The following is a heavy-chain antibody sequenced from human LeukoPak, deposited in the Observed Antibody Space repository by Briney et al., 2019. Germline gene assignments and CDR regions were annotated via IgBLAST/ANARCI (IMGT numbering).Heavy chain of an antibody. J-gene: IGHJ4*02. CDR3: AAGGSYDFWSGYQYYFDY. Sequence: ASVKVSCKTSGYTFTRNAVHWVRQAPGQRLEWMGYIYTHNGDTKYSQKFQGRVTLTRDTSASTVYVELSSLTSEDTAVYYCAAGGSYDFWSGYQYYFDYWGQGTLVTVSS. CDR2: IYTHNGDT. CDR1: GYTFTRNA. V-gene: IGHV1-3*04. D-gene: IGHD3-3*01.